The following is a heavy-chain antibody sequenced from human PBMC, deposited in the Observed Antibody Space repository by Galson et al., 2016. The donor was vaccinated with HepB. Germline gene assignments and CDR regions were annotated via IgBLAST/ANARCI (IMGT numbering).Heavy chain of an antibody. Sequence: ETLSLTCTVSGGSINNYYWSWIRQAPGKGLEWIGFIHYKGSTNYNPSLKSRVTILLYTSKNQFSLEVNSVTAADTAVYFCARACYYGAAIDSWGQGARVAVSS. V-gene: IGHV4-59*01. D-gene: IGHD1-26*01. CDR3: ARACYYGAAIDS. CDR2: IHYKGST. J-gene: IGHJ4*02. CDR1: GGSINNYY.